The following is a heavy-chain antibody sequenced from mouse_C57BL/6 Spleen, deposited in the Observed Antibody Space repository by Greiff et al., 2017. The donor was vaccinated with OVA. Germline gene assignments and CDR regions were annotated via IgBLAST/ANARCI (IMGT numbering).Heavy chain of an antibody. Sequence: EVKLMECEGGLVQPGSSMKLSCTASGFTFSDYYMAWVRQVPEKGLEWVANINYDGSSTYYLDSLKSRFIISRDNAKNILYLQMSSLKSEDTATYYCARAVVASYDFDYWGQGTTLTVSS. D-gene: IGHD1-1*01. CDR3: ARAVVASYDFDY. J-gene: IGHJ2*01. CDR2: INYDGSST. V-gene: IGHV5-16*01. CDR1: GFTFSDYY.